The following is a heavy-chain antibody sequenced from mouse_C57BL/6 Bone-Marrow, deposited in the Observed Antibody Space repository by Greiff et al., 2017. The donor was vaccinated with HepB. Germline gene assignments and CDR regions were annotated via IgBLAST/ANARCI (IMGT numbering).Heavy chain of an antibody. CDR2: IYPGSGST. V-gene: IGHV1-55*01. J-gene: IGHJ1*03. D-gene: IGHD1-1*01. Sequence: SFNISCKASFYTFTSYWITWVKQRPGQFLEWIGDIYPGSGSTNYNEKFKSKATLTVDTSSSTAYMQLSSLTSEDSAVYYCARPSYYYGSSHWYFDVWGTGTTVTVSS. CDR1: FYTFTSYW. CDR3: ARPSYYYGSSHWYFDV.